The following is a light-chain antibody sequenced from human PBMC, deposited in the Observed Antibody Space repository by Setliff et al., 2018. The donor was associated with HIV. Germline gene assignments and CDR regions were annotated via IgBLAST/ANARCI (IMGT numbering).Light chain of an antibody. J-gene: IGLJ1*01. CDR1: SSDVGAYSF. CDR2: DVY. CDR3: CSYAGIVAYI. Sequence: SVLTQLRSGSGSPGQSVTFSCPGSSSDVGAYSFVSWYQQHPGKAPKLIIFDVYRRPSGFHDRFSGSKSGDTASLSISGLQSQDEADYYCCSYAGIVAYIFGAGTKVTVL. V-gene: IGLV2-11*01.